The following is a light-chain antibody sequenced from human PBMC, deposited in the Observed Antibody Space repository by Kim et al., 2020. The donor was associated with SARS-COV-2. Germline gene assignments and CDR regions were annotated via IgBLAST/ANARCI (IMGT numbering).Light chain of an antibody. CDR1: QVIGTY. J-gene: IGKJ1*01. Sequence: ALEGERVTITAGASQVIGTYLAWYQQNQGKVPKLLTYDASTLQLGVPSRLSGSGSGPDFTFTISSLQPEDVEPYYCQKYKSAHLTFGQGTKVYIK. V-gene: IGKV1-27*01. CDR2: DAS. CDR3: QKYKSAHLT.